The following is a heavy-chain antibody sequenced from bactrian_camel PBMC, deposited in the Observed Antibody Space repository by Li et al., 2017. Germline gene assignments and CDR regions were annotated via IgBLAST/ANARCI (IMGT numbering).Heavy chain of an antibody. J-gene: IGHJ4*01. D-gene: IGHD1*01. Sequence: HVQLVESGGGSVQAGGSLRLSCTAASRYAYSSYCMGWFRQAPGKEREGVAAIDSDGSTSYADSVKGRITISRDNAKNTVYLQLNSLKSEDTALYYCTAMDAAFKNYWGQGTQVTVS. CDR2: IDSDGST. CDR1: RYAYSSYC. CDR3: TAMDAAFKNY. V-gene: IGHV3S53*01.